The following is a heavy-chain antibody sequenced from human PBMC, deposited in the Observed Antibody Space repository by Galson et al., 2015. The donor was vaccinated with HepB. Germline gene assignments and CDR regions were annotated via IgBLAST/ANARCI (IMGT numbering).Heavy chain of an antibody. J-gene: IGHJ3*02. CDR1: GYTFIDYG. Sequence: SVKVSCKASGYTFIDYGISWVRQAPGQGLEWMGWMNAYNGDTNYAQKLQGRVTMTTDTSTTTAYMELRSPRSDDTAVYYCARVLRGGSAFDIWGQGTMVTVSS. D-gene: IGHD3-16*01. V-gene: IGHV1-18*04. CDR2: MNAYNGDT. CDR3: ARVLRGGSAFDI.